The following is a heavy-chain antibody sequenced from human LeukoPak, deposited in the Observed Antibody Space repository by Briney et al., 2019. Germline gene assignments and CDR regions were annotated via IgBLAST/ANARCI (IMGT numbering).Heavy chain of an antibody. CDR3: AREYSRYYYMDV. J-gene: IGHJ6*03. D-gene: IGHD3-22*01. V-gene: IGHV3-30*04. CDR2: ISYDGSNK. CDR1: GFTFSSYA. Sequence: GGSLRLSCAASGFTFSSYAMHWVRQAPGKGLEWVAVISYDGSNKYYADSVKGRFTISRDNSKNTLYLQMNSLRAEDTAVYYCAREYSRYYYMDVWGKGTTVTVSS.